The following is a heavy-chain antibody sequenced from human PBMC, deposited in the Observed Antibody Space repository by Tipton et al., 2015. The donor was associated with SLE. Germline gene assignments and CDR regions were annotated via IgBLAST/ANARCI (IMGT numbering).Heavy chain of an antibody. J-gene: IGHJ1*01. D-gene: IGHD2-15*01. CDR2: IKQDGSEK. CDR3: ASLVGAATPVEFFQH. Sequence: SLRLSCAASGFTFSSYWMSWVRQAPGKGLEWVANIKQDGSEKYYVDSVKGRFTISRDNAKNSLYLQMYSLRVEDTAVFYCASLVGAATPVEFFQHWGQGTLVTVSS. V-gene: IGHV3-7*03. CDR1: GFTFSSYW.